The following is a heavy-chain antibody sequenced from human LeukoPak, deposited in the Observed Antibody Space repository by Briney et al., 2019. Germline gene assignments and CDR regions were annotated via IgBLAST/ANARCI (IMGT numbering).Heavy chain of an antibody. CDR3: AREAQEGGSHYYYGMDV. Sequence: ASVKVSCKASGYTFTGYYMHWVRQAPGQGLEWMGRINPNSGGTNYAQKFQGRVTMTRDTSISTAYMELSRLRSEDTAVYYCAREAQEGGSHYYYGMDVWGQGTTVTVSS. CDR2: INPNSGGT. CDR1: GYTFTGYY. J-gene: IGHJ6*02. D-gene: IGHD1-26*01. V-gene: IGHV1-2*06.